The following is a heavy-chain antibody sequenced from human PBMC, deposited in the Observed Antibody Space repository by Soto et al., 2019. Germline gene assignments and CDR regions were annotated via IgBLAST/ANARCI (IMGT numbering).Heavy chain of an antibody. CDR1: GGSSNDYF. Sequence: QVQLQQWGAGLLRPSETLSLTCAVYGGSSNDYFWSWIRQPPEKGLEWIGEVSQSGKTAYNPSLASRVTISIETSKSQISLTLRSVTAADTAVYYCARVKVTGGNWFDPWGQGTLVTVSS. D-gene: IGHD2-21*02. CDR3: ARVKVTGGNWFDP. J-gene: IGHJ5*02. CDR2: VSQSGKT. V-gene: IGHV4-34*02.